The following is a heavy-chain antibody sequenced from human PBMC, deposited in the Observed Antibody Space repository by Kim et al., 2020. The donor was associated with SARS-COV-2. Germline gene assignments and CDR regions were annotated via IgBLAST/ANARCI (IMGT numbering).Heavy chain of an antibody. Sequence: GGSLRLSCAASGFTFSNYAMTWVRQAPGKGLEWVSVISGSGGATYYADSVKGRFTVSRDNSKNTLYMQMHSLRADDAAIYYCAKVGPGGDFFAIDFWGQGILVTVSS. CDR3: AKVGPGGDFFAIDF. J-gene: IGHJ4*02. V-gene: IGHV3-23*01. CDR2: ISGSGGAT. D-gene: IGHD2-21*02. CDR1: GFTFSNYA.